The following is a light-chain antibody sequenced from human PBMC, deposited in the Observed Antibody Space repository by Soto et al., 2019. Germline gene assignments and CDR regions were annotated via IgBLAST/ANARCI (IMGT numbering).Light chain of an antibody. CDR3: SSYTTSTTDV. CDR1: GSDVGAYDY. Sequence: QSALTQPASVSVSPGQWITISCTGTGSDVGAYDYVSWYQQHPGKAPNLMIYDVTNRPSGVSNRFSGSKSGNTAALTISGLQLEYEADYSCSSYTTSTTDVFGAGTKLTVL. J-gene: IGLJ1*01. V-gene: IGLV2-14*03. CDR2: DVT.